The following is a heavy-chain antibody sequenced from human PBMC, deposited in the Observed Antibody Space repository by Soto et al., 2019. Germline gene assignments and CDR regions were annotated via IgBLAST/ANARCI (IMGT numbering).Heavy chain of an antibody. D-gene: IGHD4-17*01. CDR2: IFSGGTT. J-gene: IGHJ4*02. V-gene: IGHV3-66*01. CDR1: GFTVSNNY. CDR3: ARARYDYGDSTFDD. Sequence: GGSLRLSCAASGFTVSNNYMSWVRQAPGKGMEWVSIIFSGGTTYYADSVKGRFTISRDNAKNSLYLQMNSLRDEDTAVYYCARARYDYGDSTFDDWGQGTLVTVSS.